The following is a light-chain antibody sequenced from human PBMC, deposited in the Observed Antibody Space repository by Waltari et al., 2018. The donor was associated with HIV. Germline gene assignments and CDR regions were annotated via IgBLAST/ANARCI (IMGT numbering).Light chain of an antibody. Sequence: QSVLTQPPSASGTPGPRVTISCSGSSSNIGSKYVYWYQQLPGTAPKLLIYRNYQRPSGVPDRFSGSKSGTSASLAISGLRSEDEADYYCAAWDDSLSGRGVFGGGTKLTVL. CDR2: RNY. J-gene: IGLJ2*01. CDR3: AAWDDSLSGRGV. CDR1: SSNIGSKY. V-gene: IGLV1-47*01.